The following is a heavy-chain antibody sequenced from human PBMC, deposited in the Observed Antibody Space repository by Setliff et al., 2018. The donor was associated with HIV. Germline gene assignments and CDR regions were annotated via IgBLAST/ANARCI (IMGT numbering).Heavy chain of an antibody. CDR1: GGSISSGTYY. CDR3: ARDRSDYYNLPGYFDH. V-gene: IGHV4-31*03. CDR2: IYYSGST. D-gene: IGHD3-3*01. Sequence: PSETLSLTCTVSGGSISSGTYYWSWIRQHPGKGLEWIGYIYYSGSTYYNPSLKSRVTISVDTSRNQFSLKLSSVTAADTDVYYCARDRSDYYNLPGYFDHWGQGTPVTVSS. J-gene: IGHJ4*02.